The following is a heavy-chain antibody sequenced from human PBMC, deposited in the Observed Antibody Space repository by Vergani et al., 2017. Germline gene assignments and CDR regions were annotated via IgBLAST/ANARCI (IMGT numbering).Heavy chain of an antibody. Sequence: QVQLQQWGAGLLKPSETLSLTCAVYGGSFSGYYWSWIRQPPGKGLEWIGEINHSGSTNYNPFLKSRVTISVDTSKNQFSLKLSSVTAADTAVYYCAMHRYYDFWSGYENHPSASVGYWGQGTLVTVSS. V-gene: IGHV4-34*01. CDR2: INHSGST. CDR3: AMHRYYDFWSGYENHPSASVGY. CDR1: GGSFSGYY. J-gene: IGHJ4*02. D-gene: IGHD3-3*01.